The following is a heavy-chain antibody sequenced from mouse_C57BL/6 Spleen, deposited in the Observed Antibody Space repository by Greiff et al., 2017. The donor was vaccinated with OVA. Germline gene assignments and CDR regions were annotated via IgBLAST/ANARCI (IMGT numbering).Heavy chain of an antibody. J-gene: IGHJ2*01. CDR1: GYTFTSYW. Sequence: VQLQQPGAELVKPGASVKLSCKASGYTFTSYWMQWVKQRPGQGLEWIGEIDPSDSYTNYNQKFKGKATLTVDTSSSTAYMQLSSLTSEDSAVYYCARKGYLRPYYFDYWGQGTTLTVSS. CDR3: ARKGYLRPYYFDY. CDR2: IDPSDSYT. D-gene: IGHD2-14*01. V-gene: IGHV1-50*01.